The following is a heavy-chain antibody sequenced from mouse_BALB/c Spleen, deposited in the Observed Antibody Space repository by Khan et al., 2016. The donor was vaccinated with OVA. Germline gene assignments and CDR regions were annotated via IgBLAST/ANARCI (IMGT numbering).Heavy chain of an antibody. CDR3: APVGTYYVSFAY. J-gene: IGHJ3*01. V-gene: IGHV1S136*01. CDR2: SYPFNDDT. CDR1: GYTFTSYV. Sequence: EVQLQQSGPELVKPGASVKMSCKAAGYTFTSYVMHWVKQKPGLGLEWIGYSYPFNDDTKYNEKFIGKATLTSDKSSRTAYMELSRLTSTYSAVSSCAPVGTYYVSFAYWGQGTLVTVSA. D-gene: IGHD1-1*01.